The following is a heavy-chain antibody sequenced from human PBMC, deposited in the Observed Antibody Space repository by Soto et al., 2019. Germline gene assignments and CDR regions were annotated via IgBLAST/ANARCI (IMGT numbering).Heavy chain of an antibody. D-gene: IGHD6-13*01. J-gene: IGHJ4*02. Sequence: QVQLVESGGGVVQPGRSLRLSCAASGFTFSNYGMHWVRQAPGKGLEWVAVIWYDGSNKYYADSVKGRFTISRDNSKNTLYLQMNSPSAEDTAVYYCARVYSSWYSDYWGQGTLVTVSS. CDR1: GFTFSNYG. V-gene: IGHV3-33*01. CDR3: ARVYSSWYSDY. CDR2: IWYDGSNK.